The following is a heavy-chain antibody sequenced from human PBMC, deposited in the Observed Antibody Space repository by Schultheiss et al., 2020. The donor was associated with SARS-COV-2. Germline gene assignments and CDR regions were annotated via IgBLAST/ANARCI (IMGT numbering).Heavy chain of an antibody. Sequence: ASVKVSCKTSGYTFTGYYMHWVRQAPGQGLEWMGWINPNSGGTNYAQKFQGRVTMTTDTSTSTAYMELRSLRSDDTAVYYCARQDYGDYAGPDYWGQGTLVTVSS. D-gene: IGHD4-17*01. CDR3: ARQDYGDYAGPDY. CDR1: GYTFTGYY. V-gene: IGHV1-2*02. CDR2: INPNSGGT. J-gene: IGHJ4*02.